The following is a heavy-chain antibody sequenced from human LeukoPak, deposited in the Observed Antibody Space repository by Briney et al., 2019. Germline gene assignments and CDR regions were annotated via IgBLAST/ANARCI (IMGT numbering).Heavy chain of an antibody. CDR1: GYTFTSYG. CDR3: ARDTDYDILTGYYSIDY. J-gene: IGHJ4*02. V-gene: IGHV1-18*04. CDR2: ISAYNGNT. Sequence: ASVKVSCKASGYTFTSYGISWVRQAPGQGLEWMGWISAYNGNTNYAQKLQGRVTMTTDTSTSTAYMELRSLRSDDTAVYYCARDTDYDILTGYYSIDYWGQGTLVTDSS. D-gene: IGHD3-9*01.